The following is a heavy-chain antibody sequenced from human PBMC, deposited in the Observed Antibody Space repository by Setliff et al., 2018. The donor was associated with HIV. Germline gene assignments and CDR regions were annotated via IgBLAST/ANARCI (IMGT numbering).Heavy chain of an antibody. V-gene: IGHV4-38-2*01. J-gene: IGHJ5*02. D-gene: IGHD3-10*01. CDR3: ARRAGNWGLNWFDP. CDR1: GSSITTTYF. Sequence: SETLSLTCDFSGSSITTTYFWAWIRLPPGKGLEWVGSHYHDGTSFYNPPLKSRVTVSLDTSKNQFSLKLQSVTAADTAVYYCARRAGNWGLNWFDPWGQGTQVTVS. CDR2: HYHDGTS.